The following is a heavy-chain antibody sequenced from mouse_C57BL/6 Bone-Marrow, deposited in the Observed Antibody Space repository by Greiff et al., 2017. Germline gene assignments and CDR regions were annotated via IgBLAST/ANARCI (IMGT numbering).Heavy chain of an antibody. J-gene: IGHJ2*01. Sequence: VKLVESGPGLVAPSQSLSITCTVSGFSLTSYAISWVRQPPGKGLEWLGVLWTGGGTNYNSALKSRLSISKDNSKSQVFLKMNSLQTDDTARYYWARNFLDGSSYEYYFDYWGQGTTLTVSS. D-gene: IGHD1-1*01. CDR2: LWTGGGT. CDR1: GFSLTSYA. V-gene: IGHV2-9-1*01. CDR3: ARNFLDGSSYEYYFDY.